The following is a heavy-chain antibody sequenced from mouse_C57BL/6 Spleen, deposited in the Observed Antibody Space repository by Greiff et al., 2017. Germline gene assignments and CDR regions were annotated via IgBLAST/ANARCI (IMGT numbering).Heavy chain of an antibody. J-gene: IGHJ4*01. CDR3: AGRISGGDAMDY. CDR2: INPYNGGT. CDR1: GYTFTDYY. Sequence: EVQVVESGPVLVKPGASVKMSCKASGYTFTDYYMNWVKQSHGKSLEWIGVINPYNGGTSYNQKFKGKATLTVDKSSSTAYMELNSLTSEDSADYYCAGRISGGDAMDYWGQGTTVTVSS. V-gene: IGHV1-19*01. D-gene: IGHD3-1*01.